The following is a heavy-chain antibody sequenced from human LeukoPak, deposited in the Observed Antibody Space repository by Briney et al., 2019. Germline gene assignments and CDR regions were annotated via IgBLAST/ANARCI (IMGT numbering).Heavy chain of an antibody. D-gene: IGHD3-22*01. V-gene: IGHV3-74*01. Sequence: PGGSLRLSCAASGFTFSSYWMHWVRQAPGKGLVWVSRVNTDGSSIIYADSVKGRFTISRDNAKNTLYLQMNSLRAEDTAVYYCARVVYPSYYYDSSGYYYSFDYWGQGTLVTVSS. J-gene: IGHJ4*02. CDR1: GFTFSSYW. CDR3: ARVVYPSYYYDSSGYYYSFDY. CDR2: VNTDGSSI.